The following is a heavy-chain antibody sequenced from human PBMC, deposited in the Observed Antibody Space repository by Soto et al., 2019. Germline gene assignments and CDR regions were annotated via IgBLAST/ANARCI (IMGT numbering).Heavy chain of an antibody. CDR3: ARDGGDCGYRLAYYYYIGMDV. CDR1: GYAFSSYA. CDR2: INIGSGNT. D-gene: IGHD2-21*02. Sequence: ASVKVSCKASGYAFSSYAMHWVRQAPGQRLEWMGWINIGSGNTEYSQNFQDRITITRDTSASTVYMELSGLRSEDTAVYYCARDGGDCGYRLAYYYYIGMDVWGQGTAVPVSS. J-gene: IGHJ6*02. V-gene: IGHV1-3*04.